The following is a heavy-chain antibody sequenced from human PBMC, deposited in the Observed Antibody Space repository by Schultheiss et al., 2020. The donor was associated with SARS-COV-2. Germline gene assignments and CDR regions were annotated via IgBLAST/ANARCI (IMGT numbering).Heavy chain of an antibody. Sequence: GGSLRLSCAASGFTFSSYAMHWVRQAPGKGLEWVAVIWYDGSNKYYADSVKGRFTISRDNSKNTLYLQMNSLRAEDTAVYYCATSIYSYGMDFWGRGTTVTVSS. V-gene: IGHV3-33*08. CDR2: IWYDGSNK. J-gene: IGHJ6*02. CDR3: ATSIYSYGMDF. D-gene: IGHD2-15*01. CDR1: GFTFSSYA.